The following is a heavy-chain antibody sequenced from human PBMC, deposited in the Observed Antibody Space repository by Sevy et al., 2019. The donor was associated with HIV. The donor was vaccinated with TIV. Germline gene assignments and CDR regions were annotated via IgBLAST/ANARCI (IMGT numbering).Heavy chain of an antibody. CDR3: AREDDWSIQLAASETIRGYYYGMDV. CDR2: ISYDGSNK. V-gene: IGHV3-30*04. CDR1: GFTFSSYA. D-gene: IGHD5-18*01. J-gene: IGHJ6*02. Sequence: GGSLRLSCAASGFTFSSYAMHWVRQAPGKGLEWVAVISYDGSNKYYADSVKGRFTISRDNSKNTLYLQMNSLRAEDTAVYYCAREDDWSIQLAASETIRGYYYGMDVWGQGTTVTDSS.